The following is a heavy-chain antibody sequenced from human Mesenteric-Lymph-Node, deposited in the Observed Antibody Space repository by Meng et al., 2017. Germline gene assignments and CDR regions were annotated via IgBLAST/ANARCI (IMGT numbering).Heavy chain of an antibody. D-gene: IGHD4-11*01. CDR1: GGSISSGDSY. V-gene: IGHV4-30-4*01. Sequence: QVQRQESGPGLVNPSLTLSLTCSVSGGSISSGDSYWSWIRQPPGKGLEWIGYIYYSGSTYYNPSLRSRITISVDTSKNQFSLKLSSVTAADTAVYYCARDRTTGRYFDYWGQGTLVTVSS. CDR2: IYYSGST. CDR3: ARDRTTGRYFDY. J-gene: IGHJ4*02.